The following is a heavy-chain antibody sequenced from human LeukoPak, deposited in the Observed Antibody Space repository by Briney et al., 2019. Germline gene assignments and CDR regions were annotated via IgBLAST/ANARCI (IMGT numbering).Heavy chain of an antibody. CDR2: SYSGGST. D-gene: IGHD3-10*01. CDR1: GFTVSSNY. V-gene: IGHV3-66*02. CDR3: ARGVIRGIDAFDI. J-gene: IGHJ3*02. Sequence: TGGSLRLSCAASGFTVSSNYISWVRQAPGKGLECVSVSYSGGSTDYADSVKGRFTISRDNSKNTLYLQMNSLRTEDTAVYYCARGVIRGIDAFDIRGQGTMVTVSS.